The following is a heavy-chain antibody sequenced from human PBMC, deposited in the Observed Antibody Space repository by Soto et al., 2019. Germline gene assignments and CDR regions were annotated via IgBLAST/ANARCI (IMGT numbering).Heavy chain of an antibody. CDR1: GFIFSDYA. CDR2: VSASGGTT. CDR3: AKDRTSWDTWGFDY. Sequence: EVQLLESGGGLVQPGGSLRLSCVASGFIFSDYAMSWARQAPGKGLEWVSAVSASGGTTYYANSVKGRFTVSRDNSRNTFYLLISSLRVEDAAIYYCAKDRTSWDTWGFDYWGQGTLVTVSS. V-gene: IGHV3-23*01. J-gene: IGHJ4*02. D-gene: IGHD6-13*01.